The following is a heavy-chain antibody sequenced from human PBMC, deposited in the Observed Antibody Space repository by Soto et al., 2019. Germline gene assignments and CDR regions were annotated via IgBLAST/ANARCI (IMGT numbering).Heavy chain of an antibody. Sequence: PGGSLRLSCAASGFTFSDHYMTWIRQAPGKGLEWVSYISGAGSTIYYADSVKGRFTVSRDNAKRSLYLQMTSLRAEDTAVYYCASDPFYYASDYWGQGTLVTVSS. D-gene: IGHD3-10*01. V-gene: IGHV3-11*01. J-gene: IGHJ4*02. CDR3: ASDPFYYASDY. CDR2: ISGAGSTI. CDR1: GFTFSDHY.